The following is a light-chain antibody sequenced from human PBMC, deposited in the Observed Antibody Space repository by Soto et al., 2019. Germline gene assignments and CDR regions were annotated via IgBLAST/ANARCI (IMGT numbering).Light chain of an antibody. V-gene: IGLV2-14*01. Sequence: QSVLTQPASVSGSPGQSITISCTGTSRDVGRYNYVSWYQQHPGKAPKVVIYEVSNRPLGVSNRFSGSKSGNTASLTISGLQAEDRADYYCNSYTASGYIILGGGTKLTVL. CDR1: SRDVGRYNY. CDR2: EVS. CDR3: NSYTASGYII. J-gene: IGLJ2*01.